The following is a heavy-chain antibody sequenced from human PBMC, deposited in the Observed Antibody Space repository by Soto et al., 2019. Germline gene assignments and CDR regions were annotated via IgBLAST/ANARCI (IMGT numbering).Heavy chain of an antibody. Sequence: SQTLSLTCGISGDSVSSNRAAWNWLRQSPSRGLEWLGRTYYRSKWYNDYAVSVESRITINPDTSKNHFSLQLNFVTPEDTAVYCCARGEQYSGRIFDYWGQGTLVTVSS. J-gene: IGHJ4*02. D-gene: IGHD1-26*01. CDR2: TYYRSKWYN. CDR3: ARGEQYSGRIFDY. V-gene: IGHV6-1*01. CDR1: GDSVSSNRAA.